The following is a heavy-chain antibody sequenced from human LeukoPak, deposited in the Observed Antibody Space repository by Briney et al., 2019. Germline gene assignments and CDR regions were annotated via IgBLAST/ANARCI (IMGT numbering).Heavy chain of an antibody. V-gene: IGHV1-46*01. CDR3: ARAYNWNDKFDY. Sequence: GASVKVSCKASGYTFTRYYVHWVRLAPGQGLEWMGMINPDGGSTNYAQKFQGRVTMTRDTSTSTVYMDLSSLRSEDTAVYYCARAYNWNDKFDYWGQGTLVTVSS. CDR1: GYTFTRYY. CDR2: INPDGGST. J-gene: IGHJ4*02. D-gene: IGHD1-20*01.